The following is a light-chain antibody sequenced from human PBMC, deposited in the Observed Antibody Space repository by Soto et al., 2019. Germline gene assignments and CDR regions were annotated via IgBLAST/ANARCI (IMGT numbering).Light chain of an antibody. J-gene: IGKJ1*01. CDR1: QDIRND. V-gene: IGKV1-17*01. CDR2: AAS. Sequence: DIQMTQSPSSLSASIGDRVTITCRASQDIRNDLVWYQQKPGKAPNRLIYAASTLQSGVPSRFSGSGSGTQFTLTISSLQPEDFATYYCLQPNAYPLAFGPGTKVEV. CDR3: LQPNAYPLA.